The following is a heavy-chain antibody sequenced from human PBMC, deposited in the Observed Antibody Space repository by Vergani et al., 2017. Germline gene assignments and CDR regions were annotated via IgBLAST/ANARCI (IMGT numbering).Heavy chain of an antibody. D-gene: IGHD2-15*01. J-gene: IGHJ4*02. CDR2: IHTSGST. Sequence: QVQLQESGPGLVKPSQTLSLTCTVSGGSINSHNYYWSWIRQPAGKGLEWIGRIHTSGSTNYNPSLKSRVTMSEDTSKNQFALNLTSLTAADTAVYFCARGSCLGGSCYKPLFYYWVQGILVTVSS. V-gene: IGHV4-61*02. CDR1: GGSINSHNYY. CDR3: ARGSCLGGSCYKPLFYY.